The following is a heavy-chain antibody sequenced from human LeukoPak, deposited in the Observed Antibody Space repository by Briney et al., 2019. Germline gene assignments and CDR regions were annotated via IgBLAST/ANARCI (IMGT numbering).Heavy chain of an antibody. CDR1: RFTFGDHA. CDR2: ISYNSGSL. CDR3: AKVGAVSLES. D-gene: IGHD6-19*01. V-gene: IGHV3-9*01. J-gene: IGHJ4*02. Sequence: AGGSLRLSCAASRFTFGDHAMHWVRHTPGKGLEWVAGISYNSGSLGYADSVKGRFTISRDNGKQSLFLQMNSLRPEDTAVYFCAKVGAVSLESWGQGTLVTVSS.